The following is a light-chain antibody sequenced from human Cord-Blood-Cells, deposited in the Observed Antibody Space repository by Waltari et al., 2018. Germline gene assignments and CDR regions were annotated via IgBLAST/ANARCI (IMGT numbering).Light chain of an antibody. CDR1: SGINVGTYR. V-gene: IGLV5-45*03. Sequence: QAVLTQPSSLSASPGASASLPCTLRSGINVGTYRIYWYQQKTGSPPQYLLRYKSDSDKQQGSGVPSRFSGSKDASANAGILLISGLQSEDEADYYCMIWHSSAWVFGGGTKLTVL. CDR2: YKSDSDK. J-gene: IGLJ3*02. CDR3: MIWHSSAWV.